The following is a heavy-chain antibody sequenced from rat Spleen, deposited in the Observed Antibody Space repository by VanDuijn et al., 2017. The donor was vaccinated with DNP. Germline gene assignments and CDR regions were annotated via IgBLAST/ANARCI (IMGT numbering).Heavy chain of an antibody. CDR2: ISTGGSRT. V-gene: IGHV5-25*01. D-gene: IGHD1-1*01. CDR3: ARDRGYNSGDFFDY. J-gene: IGHJ2*01. CDR1: GFTFSNFY. Sequence: EVQLVESGGGLVQPGRSLKLSCAASGFTFSNFYMAWVRQAPKKGLEWVATISTGGSRTYFPDSVKGRFTISRDNAESSLYLQMNSLKSEDTATYYCARDRGYNSGDFFDYWGQGVVVTVSS.